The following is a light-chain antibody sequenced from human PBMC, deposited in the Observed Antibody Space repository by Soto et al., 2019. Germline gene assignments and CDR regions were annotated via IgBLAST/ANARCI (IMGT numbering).Light chain of an antibody. J-gene: IGLJ1*01. Sequence: QSVLTQPPSVSGAPGQRVTISCSESSSDIGAGYDVHWYQQLPGTAPKLLIYANSNRPSGVPDRFSGSKSGTSASLAITGLQAEDEADYYCQSYDSSLSPYVFGTGTKLTVL. CDR2: ANS. CDR1: SSDIGAGYD. V-gene: IGLV1-40*01. CDR3: QSYDSSLSPYV.